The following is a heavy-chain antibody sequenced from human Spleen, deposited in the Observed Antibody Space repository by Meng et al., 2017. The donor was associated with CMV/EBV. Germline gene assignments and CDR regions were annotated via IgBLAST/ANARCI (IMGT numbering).Heavy chain of an antibody. V-gene: IGHV4-34*01. CDR1: GFTFSSYW. Sequence: ESLKISCAASGFTFSSYWMHWVRQAPGKGLEWIGEINHSGSTNYNPSLKSRVTISVDTSKNQFSLKLSSVTAADTAVYYCARDLLWGYIVVVPAAGRHAFDIWGQGTMVTVSS. CDR3: ARDLLWGYIVVVPAAGRHAFDI. CDR2: INHSGST. J-gene: IGHJ3*02. D-gene: IGHD2-2*01.